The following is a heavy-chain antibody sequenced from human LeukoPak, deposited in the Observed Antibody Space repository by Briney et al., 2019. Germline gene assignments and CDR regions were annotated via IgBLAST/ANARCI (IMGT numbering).Heavy chain of an antibody. Sequence: GSLSLSCAASGFTFSSYGMHWVRQAPGKGLEWVAFIRYDGSNKYYADSVKGRFTISRDNAKNSLYLQMNSLRAEDTAVYYCARDRIEQQRTLGRSTNYYYYYYMDVWGKGTTVTVSS. CDR1: GFTFSSYG. V-gene: IGHV3-30*02. D-gene: IGHD6-13*01. CDR2: IRYDGSNK. CDR3: ARDRIEQQRTLGRSTNYYYYYYMDV. J-gene: IGHJ6*03.